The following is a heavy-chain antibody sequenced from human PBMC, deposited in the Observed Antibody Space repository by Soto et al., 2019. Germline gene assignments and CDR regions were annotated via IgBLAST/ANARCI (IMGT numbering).Heavy chain of an antibody. CDR1: GYAFTNYG. CDR3: ARDIVVVPAASPHPFDY. D-gene: IGHD2-2*01. J-gene: IGHJ4*02. Sequence: QVQLVQSGADVKKPGASVKVSCKASGYAFTNYGISWVRQAPGQGLEWMGWISAYNGKTNYAQKLQGRVTMTTDTSTSTAYMELRSLRSDDTAVYYCARDIVVVPAASPHPFDYWGQGTLVTVSS. V-gene: IGHV1-18*01. CDR2: ISAYNGKT.